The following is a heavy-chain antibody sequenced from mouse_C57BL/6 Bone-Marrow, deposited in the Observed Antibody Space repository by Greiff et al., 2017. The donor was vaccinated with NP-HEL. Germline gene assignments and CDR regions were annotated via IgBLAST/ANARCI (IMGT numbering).Heavy chain of an antibody. Sequence: VQLQQSGAELVRPGTSVKLSCKASGYTFTSYWMHWVKQRPGQGLEWIGVIDPSDSYTNYNQKFKGKATLTVDTSSSTAYMQLSSLTSEDSAVYYCARWYDYGGYWGKGTTLTLSS. J-gene: IGHJ2*01. CDR3: ARWYDYGGY. D-gene: IGHD2-4*01. CDR2: IDPSDSYT. V-gene: IGHV1-59*01. CDR1: GYTFTSYW.